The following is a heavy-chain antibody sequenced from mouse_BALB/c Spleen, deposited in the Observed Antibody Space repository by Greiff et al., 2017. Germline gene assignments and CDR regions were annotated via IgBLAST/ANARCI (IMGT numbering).Heavy chain of an antibody. V-gene: IGHV3-6*02. D-gene: IGHD1-1*01. CDR3: VEEDYGSRFAY. J-gene: IGHJ3*01. CDR1: GYSITSGYY. CDR2: ISYDGSN. Sequence: EVQLQQSGPGLVKPSQSLSLTCSVTGYSITSGYYWNWIRQFPGNKLEWMGYISYDGSNNYNPSLKNRISITRDTSKNQFFLKLNSVTTEDTATYYCVEEDYGSRFAYWGQGTLVTVSA.